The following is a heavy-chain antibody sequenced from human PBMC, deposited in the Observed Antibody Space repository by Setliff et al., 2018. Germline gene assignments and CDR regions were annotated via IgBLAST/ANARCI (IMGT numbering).Heavy chain of an antibody. CDR1: GGSISSHY. D-gene: IGHD3-9*01. Sequence: PSETLSLTCTVSGGSISSHYWSWIRQPPGKGLEWIGEINHSGSTNYNPSLKSRVTISVDTSKNQFSLKLSSVTAADTAVYYCARGLPYYDILTGYYRTPPDYWGQGTLVTVSS. J-gene: IGHJ4*02. CDR3: ARGLPYYDILTGYYRTPPDY. CDR2: INHSGST. V-gene: IGHV4-34*01.